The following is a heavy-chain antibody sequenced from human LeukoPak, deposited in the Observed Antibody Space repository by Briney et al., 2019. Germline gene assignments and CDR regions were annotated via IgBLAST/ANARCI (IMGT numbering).Heavy chain of an antibody. D-gene: IGHD2-2*01. CDR2: IKSKTDGGTT. Sequence: GGSLRLSCAASGFTFSNAWMSWVRQAPGKGLEFVGRIKSKTDGGTTDYAAPVKGRFTISRDDSKNTLYLQMNSLKTEDTAVYYCTTEGSSTSFTPFDYWGQGTLVTVSS. CDR3: TTEGSSTSFTPFDY. J-gene: IGHJ4*02. CDR1: GFTFSNAW. V-gene: IGHV3-15*01.